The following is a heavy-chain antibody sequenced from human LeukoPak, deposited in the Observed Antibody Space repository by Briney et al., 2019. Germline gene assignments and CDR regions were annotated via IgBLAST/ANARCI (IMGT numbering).Heavy chain of an antibody. J-gene: IGHJ6*03. Sequence: PSQTLSLTCTVSGGSISSGSYYWSWIRQPAGKGLEWIGRIYTSGSTNYNPSLKSRVTMSVDTSKNQFSLKLSSVTAADTAVYYCARSPYGSGSYYTTLSYYYYYMDVWGKGTTVTISS. V-gene: IGHV4-61*02. D-gene: IGHD3-10*01. CDR2: IYTSGST. CDR3: ARSPYGSGSYYTTLSYYYYYMDV. CDR1: GGSISSGSYY.